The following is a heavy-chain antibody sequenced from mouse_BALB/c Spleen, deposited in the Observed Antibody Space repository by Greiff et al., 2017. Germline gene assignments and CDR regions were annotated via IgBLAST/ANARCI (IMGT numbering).Heavy chain of an antibody. V-gene: IGHV5-4*02. J-gene: IGHJ4*01. D-gene: IGHD1-1*01. Sequence: VQLKESGGGLVKPGGSLKLSCAASGFTFSDYYMYWVRQTPEKRLEWVATISDGGSYTYYPDSVKGRFTISRDNAKNNLYLQMSSLKSEDTAMYYCARDRYYGSTIPMDYWGQGTSVTVSS. CDR1: GFTFSDYY. CDR3: ARDRYYGSTIPMDY. CDR2: ISDGGSYT.